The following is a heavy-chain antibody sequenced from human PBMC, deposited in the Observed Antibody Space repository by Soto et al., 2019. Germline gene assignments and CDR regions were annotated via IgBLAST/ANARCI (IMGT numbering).Heavy chain of an antibody. CDR2: IYQSGST. J-gene: IGHJ6*02. CDR3: ARPGQYDTGHYFGGLYS. CDR1: GCSISDSLW. Sequence: SETLSLTCAVSGCSISDSLWWNWFRQPPGKGLEWIGEIYQSGSTHYSPSLKSRVTISIDKSNNLLSLRLNYVTAADTAVYYCARPGQYDTGHYFGGLYSCGPGTTVTVSS. D-gene: IGHD3-22*01. V-gene: IGHV4-4*02.